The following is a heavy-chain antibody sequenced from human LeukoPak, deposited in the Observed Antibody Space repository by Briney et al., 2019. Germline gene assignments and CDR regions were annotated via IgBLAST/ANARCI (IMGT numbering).Heavy chain of an antibody. J-gene: IGHJ4*02. CDR2: IFPGDSDT. D-gene: IGHD6-19*01. V-gene: IGHV5-51*01. CDR3: ARLASPRIAVAPFDY. CDR1: AYIFTSFW. Sequence: GESLQISCKASAYIFTSFWIGWVRRLPGKGLEWLGIIFPGDSDTRYSPSLQGQVTISADKSTTTTYLQWSSLKASDTAMYYCARLASPRIAVAPFDYWGQGTLVTVSS.